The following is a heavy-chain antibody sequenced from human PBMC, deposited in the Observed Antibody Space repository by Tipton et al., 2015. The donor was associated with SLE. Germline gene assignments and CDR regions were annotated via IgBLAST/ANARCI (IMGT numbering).Heavy chain of an antibody. D-gene: IGHD4-23*01. CDR2: ISSNGGST. CDR3: VRSGYGGWFDP. J-gene: IGHJ5*02. CDR1: GFTFSSYA. V-gene: IGHV3-64D*06. Sequence: SLRLSCSASGFTFSSYAMHWVRQAPGKGLEYVSAISSNGGSTYYADSVKGRFTISRDNSKNTLYLQMSSLRAEDTAVYYCVRSGYGGWFDPWGQGTLVTVSS.